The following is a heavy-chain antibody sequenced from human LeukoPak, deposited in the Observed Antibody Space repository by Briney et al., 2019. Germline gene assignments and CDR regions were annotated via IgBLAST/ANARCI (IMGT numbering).Heavy chain of an antibody. Sequence: PSETLSLTCSVSGGSISTFYWNWIRQPPGEGLEWIGYIHYSGRTNYNPSLKSRVTISVDTSKNQSSLKLSSVTAADTAVYYCARGAFLDPFDPWGQGTLVTVSS. CDR2: IHYSGRT. J-gene: IGHJ5*02. CDR1: GGSISTFY. D-gene: IGHD1-1*01. CDR3: ARGAFLDPFDP. V-gene: IGHV4-59*01.